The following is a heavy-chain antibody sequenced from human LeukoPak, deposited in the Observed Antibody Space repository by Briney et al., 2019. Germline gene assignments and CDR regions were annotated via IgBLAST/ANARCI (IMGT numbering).Heavy chain of an antibody. CDR1: GFTFSSYW. CDR2: VRYDGSNK. D-gene: IGHD1-26*01. Sequence: GGSLRLSCAASGFTFSSYWMHWVRQAPGKGLEWVAFVRYDGSNKYYADSVKGRFTISRDNSKNTLYLQMNSLRAEDTAVYYCAKGKAVGATNSYWGQGTLVTVSS. CDR3: AKGKAVGATNSY. V-gene: IGHV3-30*02. J-gene: IGHJ4*02.